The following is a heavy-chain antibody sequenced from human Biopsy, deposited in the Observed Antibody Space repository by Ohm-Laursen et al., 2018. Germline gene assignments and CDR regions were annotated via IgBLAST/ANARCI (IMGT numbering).Heavy chain of an antibody. CDR3: ARHSFGSGRDF. D-gene: IGHD3-10*01. Sequence: SDTLSLTWTVSGGSISNNNYYWGWIRQPPGKGLEWIGSIFYRGSTHYKPSLKSRVNISVDTSKNQFSLKLNSVTAADTAVYYCARHSFGSGRDFWGQGTLVTVSS. CDR1: GGSISNNNYY. CDR2: IFYRGST. J-gene: IGHJ4*02. V-gene: IGHV4-39*01.